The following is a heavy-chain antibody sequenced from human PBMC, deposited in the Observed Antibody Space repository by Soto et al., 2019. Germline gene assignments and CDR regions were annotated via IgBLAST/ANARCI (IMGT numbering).Heavy chain of an antibody. D-gene: IGHD2-2*01. CDR3: TTDAAGGVPAANDFDY. J-gene: IGHJ4*02. Sequence: GGSLRLSCAASGFTFSNAWMSWVRQAPGKGLEWVGRIKSKTDGGTTDYAAPVKGRFTISRDDSKNTLYLQMNSLKTEDTAVYYCTTDAAGGVPAANDFDYWGQGTLVTVSS. CDR2: IKSKTDGGTT. CDR1: GFTFSNAW. V-gene: IGHV3-15*01.